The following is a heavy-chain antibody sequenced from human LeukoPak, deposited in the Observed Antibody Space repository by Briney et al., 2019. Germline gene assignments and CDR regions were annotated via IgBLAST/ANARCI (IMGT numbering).Heavy chain of an antibody. J-gene: IGHJ5*02. Sequence: NPSQTLSLTCAISGDSVSSNSAAWNWIRQSPSRGLEWLGRTYYRSKWYNDYAVSVKSRITINPDTSKNQFSLQLNSVTPEDTAVYYCARRVVESAVITERNWFDPWGQGTLVTVSS. V-gene: IGHV6-1*01. CDR1: GDSVSSNSAA. CDR2: TYYRSKWYN. D-gene: IGHD4-11*01. CDR3: ARRVVESAVITERNWFDP.